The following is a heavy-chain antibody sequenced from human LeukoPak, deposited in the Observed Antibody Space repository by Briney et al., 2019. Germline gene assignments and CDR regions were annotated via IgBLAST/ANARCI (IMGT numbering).Heavy chain of an antibody. CDR2: ISWDGGST. CDR1: GFTFDDYT. J-gene: IGHJ4*02. CDR3: AKDITGYCSGGSCYLGVDY. D-gene: IGHD2-15*01. Sequence: GGSLRLSCAAFGFTFDDYTMHWVRQAPGKGLEWVSLISWDGGSTYYAGSVKGRFTISRDNSKNSLYLQMNSLRTEDTALYYCAKDITGYCSGGSCYLGVDYWGQGTLVTVSS. V-gene: IGHV3-43*01.